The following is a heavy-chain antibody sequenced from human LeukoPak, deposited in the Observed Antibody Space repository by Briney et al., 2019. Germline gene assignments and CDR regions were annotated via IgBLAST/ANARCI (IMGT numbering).Heavy chain of an antibody. CDR3: ARDNVFVPMDV. J-gene: IGHJ6*03. CDR2: IHFSGVT. D-gene: IGHD3-16*02. Sequence: AETLSLTCSVSGYSISRGYDWGWIRQTPGKVLEYIGSIHFSGVTYYNPSLKSRITLSVDLSKNQFSLRLSSVTAADTAVYFCARDNVFVPMDVWGRGITVTVSS. CDR1: GYSISRGYD. V-gene: IGHV4-38-2*02.